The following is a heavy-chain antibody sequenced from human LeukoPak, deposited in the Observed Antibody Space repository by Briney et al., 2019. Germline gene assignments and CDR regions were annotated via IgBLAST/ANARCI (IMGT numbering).Heavy chain of an antibody. J-gene: IGHJ4*02. D-gene: IGHD3-16*02. CDR2: IKQDGSEK. V-gene: IGHV3-7*01. CDR1: GFTFSDHA. CDR3: ARGRRYDYVWGSYRFYFDY. Sequence: GGSLRLSCAASGFTFSDHAMHWVRQAPGKGLEWVANIKQDGSEKYYVDSVKGRFTISRDNAKNSLYLQMNSLRAEDTAVYYCARGRRYDYVWGSYRFYFDYWGQGTLVTVSS.